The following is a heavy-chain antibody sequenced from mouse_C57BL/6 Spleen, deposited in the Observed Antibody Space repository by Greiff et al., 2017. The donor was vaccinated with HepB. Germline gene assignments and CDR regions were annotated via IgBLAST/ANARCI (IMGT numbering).Heavy chain of an antibody. J-gene: IGHJ1*03. V-gene: IGHV1-61*01. Sequence: VQLQQPGAELVRPGSSVKLSCKASGYTFTSYWMDWVKQRPGQGLEWIGNIYPSDSETHYNQKFKDKATLTVDKSSSTAYMQLSSLTSEDSAVYYCARRTTVVALDFDVWGTGTTVTVPS. CDR1: GYTFTSYW. CDR2: IYPSDSET. CDR3: ARRTTVVALDFDV. D-gene: IGHD1-1*01.